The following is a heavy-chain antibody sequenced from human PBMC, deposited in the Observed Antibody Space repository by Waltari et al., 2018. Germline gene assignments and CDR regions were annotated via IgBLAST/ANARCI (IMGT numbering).Heavy chain of an antibody. Sequence: QVQLQESGPGLVKPSQTLSLTCTVSGGSIRSGGYYWRWLLQHPGKGLEWIGYIYYSGSTYYNPSLKSRVIISVDTSKNQFSLNLSSVTAADTAVYYCARSNYYDSSGYPYFDYWGQGTLVTVSS. CDR1: GGSIRSGGYY. J-gene: IGHJ4*02. CDR3: ARSNYYDSSGYPYFDY. CDR2: IYYSGST. V-gene: IGHV4-31*03. D-gene: IGHD3-22*01.